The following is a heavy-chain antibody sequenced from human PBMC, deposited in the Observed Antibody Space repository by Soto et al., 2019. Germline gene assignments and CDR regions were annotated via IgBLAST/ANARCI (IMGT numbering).Heavy chain of an antibody. Sequence: GASVKFSCKVSGYTLTELSMHWVRQAPGKGLEWMGGFDPEDGETIYAQKFQGRVTMTEDTSTDTAYMELSSLRSEDTAVYYCATDGSSWTRIYYYGMDVWGQGTTVTVSS. CDR1: GYTLTELS. V-gene: IGHV1-24*01. D-gene: IGHD6-13*01. CDR3: ATDGSSWTRIYYYGMDV. J-gene: IGHJ6*02. CDR2: FDPEDGET.